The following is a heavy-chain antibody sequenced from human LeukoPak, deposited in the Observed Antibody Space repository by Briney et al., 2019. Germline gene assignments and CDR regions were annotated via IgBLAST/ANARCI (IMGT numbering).Heavy chain of an antibody. D-gene: IGHD1-26*01. Sequence: GGSLRLSCAASGFTFNSYSMNWVRQAPGKELEWVSSISGSRSYIYYADSVKGRFTISRDNAKNSLYLQMNSLRAEDDTAVYYCARRKDSGSQSHDYWGQGTLVTVSS. V-gene: IGHV3-21*01. CDR1: GFTFNSYS. J-gene: IGHJ4*02. CDR2: ISGSRSYI. CDR3: ARRKDSGSQSHDY.